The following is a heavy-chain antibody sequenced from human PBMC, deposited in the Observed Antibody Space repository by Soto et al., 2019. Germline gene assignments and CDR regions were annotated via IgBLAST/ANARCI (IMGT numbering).Heavy chain of an antibody. CDR3: AKCPLESGYLHYYAMDV. J-gene: IGHJ6*02. V-gene: IGHV4-59*01. D-gene: IGHD3-3*01. CDR2: ISHSGST. CDR1: DGSLSSYY. Sequence: PSETLSLTCTVSDGSLSSYYWSWIRQPPGKGLEWIGHISHSGSTSYNPSLKSRVTVSLDTSQNQFSLKVRSVTAADTAVYYCAKCPLESGYLHYYAMDVCGQGTTVTVSS.